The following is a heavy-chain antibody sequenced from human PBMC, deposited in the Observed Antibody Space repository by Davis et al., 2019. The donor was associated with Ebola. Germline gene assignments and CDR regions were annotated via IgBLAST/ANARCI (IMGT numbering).Heavy chain of an antibody. Sequence: ASVKVSCKASGYTFTSYGISWVRQAPGQGLEWMGWISAYNGNTNYAQKLQGRVTMTTDTSTSTAYMELSSLRSEDTAVYYCARDRRFLEWLTYYYGMDVWGQGTTVTVSS. CDR3: ARDRRFLEWLTYYYGMDV. D-gene: IGHD3-3*01. CDR2: ISAYNGNT. V-gene: IGHV1-18*01. CDR1: GYTFTSYG. J-gene: IGHJ6*02.